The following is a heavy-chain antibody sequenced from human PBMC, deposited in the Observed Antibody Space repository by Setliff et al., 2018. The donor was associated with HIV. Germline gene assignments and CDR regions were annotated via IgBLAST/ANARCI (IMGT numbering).Heavy chain of an antibody. J-gene: IGHJ6*02. CDR2: ISSSSSTI. CDR3: ARFGYSHDYYYYYGMDV. D-gene: IGHD5-18*01. CDR1: GFTFSSYS. Sequence: GGSLRLSCAASGFTFSSYSMNWVRQAPGKGLEWVSYISSSSSTIYYADSVKGRFTISRDNAKNSLYLQMNSMRAEDTAVYYCARFGYSHDYYYYYGMDVWGQGTTVTVSS. V-gene: IGHV3-48*01.